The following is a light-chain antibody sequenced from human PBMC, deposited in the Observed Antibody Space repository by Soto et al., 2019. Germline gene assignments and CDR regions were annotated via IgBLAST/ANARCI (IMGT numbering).Light chain of an antibody. CDR1: SSDVGGYNY. CDR3: SSYTSSSTPYVV. V-gene: IGLV2-14*01. Sequence: QSVLTQPASVSGSPGQSITISCTGTSSDVGGYNYVSWYQQHPGKAPKLMIYEVSNRPSGVSNRFSGSKSGNTASLTISGLQAEDEADYYCSSYTSSSTPYVVFGGGTKFTVL. J-gene: IGLJ2*01. CDR2: EVS.